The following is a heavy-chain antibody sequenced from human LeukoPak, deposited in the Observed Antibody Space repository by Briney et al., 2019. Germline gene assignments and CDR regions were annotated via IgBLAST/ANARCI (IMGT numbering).Heavy chain of an antibody. CDR1: GFTFSSYS. J-gene: IGHJ6*03. V-gene: IGHV3-48*04. CDR3: ARVISSSDWDYYYYMDV. D-gene: IGHD2-2*01. Sequence: GGSLRLSCTASGFTFSSYSMNWVRQAPGKGLEWVSFISSSSSIIYYADSVKGRLTISRDNVRNSLYLQMNSLRAEDTAVYYCARVISSSDWDYYYYMDVWGKGTTVTLSS. CDR2: ISSSSSII.